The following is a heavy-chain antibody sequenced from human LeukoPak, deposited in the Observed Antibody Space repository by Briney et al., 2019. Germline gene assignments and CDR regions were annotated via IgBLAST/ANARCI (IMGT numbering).Heavy chain of an antibody. CDR2: ISSSSSYI. CDR1: GFTFSSYS. CDR3: ARGMVRGGFGLVH. D-gene: IGHD3-10*01. J-gene: IGHJ4*02. V-gene: IGHV3-21*01. Sequence: KPGGPLRLSCAASGFTFSSYSMNWVRQAPGKGLEWVSSISSSSSYIYYADSVKGRFTISRDNAKNSLYLQMNSLRAEDTAVYYCARGMVRGGFGLVHWGQGTLITVSS.